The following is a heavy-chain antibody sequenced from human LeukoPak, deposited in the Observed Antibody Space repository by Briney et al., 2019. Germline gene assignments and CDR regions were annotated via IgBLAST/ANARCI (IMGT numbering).Heavy chain of an antibody. Sequence: SETLSLTCAVYGGSFSGYYWSWIRQPPGKGLEWIGEINHSGSTNYNPSLKSRVTLSVATSKNQSSLKLSSVPAADTAVYYCARGPGDFWRGRNWFDPWGQGTLVTVSS. CDR3: ARGPGDFWRGRNWFDP. D-gene: IGHD3-3*01. CDR1: GGSFSGYY. V-gene: IGHV4-34*01. J-gene: IGHJ5*02. CDR2: INHSGST.